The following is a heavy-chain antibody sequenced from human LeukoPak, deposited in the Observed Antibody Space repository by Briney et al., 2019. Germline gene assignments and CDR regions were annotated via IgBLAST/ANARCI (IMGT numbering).Heavy chain of an antibody. CDR1: GGSISSGGYY. Sequence: SETLSLTCTVSGGSISSGGYYWSWIRQPPGKGLEWIGYIYHSGSTYYNPSLKSRVTISVDRSKNQFSLKLSSVTAADTAVYYCARRDTYYDFWSGFDVWGKGTTVTVSS. CDR3: ARRDTYYDFWSGFDV. CDR2: IYHSGST. J-gene: IGHJ6*04. V-gene: IGHV4-30-2*01. D-gene: IGHD3-3*01.